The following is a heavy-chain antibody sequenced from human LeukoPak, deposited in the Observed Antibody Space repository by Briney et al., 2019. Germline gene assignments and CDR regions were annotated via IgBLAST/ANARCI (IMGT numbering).Heavy chain of an antibody. CDR2: IYHSGST. D-gene: IGHD2-2*01. J-gene: IGHJ4*02. Sequence: SETLSLTCTVSGGSISSYYWSWIRQPPGKGLEWIGYIYHSGSTYYNPSLKSRVTISVDRSKNQFSLKLSSVTAADTAVYYCARARVVPAAIDYWGQGTLVTVSS. CDR1: GGSISSYY. CDR3: ARARVVPAAIDY. V-gene: IGHV4-59*12.